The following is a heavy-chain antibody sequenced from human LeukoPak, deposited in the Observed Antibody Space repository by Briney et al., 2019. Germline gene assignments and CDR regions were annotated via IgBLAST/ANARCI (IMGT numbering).Heavy chain of an antibody. CDR1: GGSISSGDYY. CDR2: IYYSGST. V-gene: IGHV4-30-4*01. J-gene: IGHJ3*02. D-gene: IGHD3-3*01. Sequence: SHTLSLTCTVSGGSISSGDYYWSWIRQPPGKGLEWIGYIYYSGSTYYNPSLKSRVTISVDTSKNQFSLKLSSVTAADTAVYYCARALFGKGAFDIWGQGTMVTVAS. CDR3: ARALFGKGAFDI.